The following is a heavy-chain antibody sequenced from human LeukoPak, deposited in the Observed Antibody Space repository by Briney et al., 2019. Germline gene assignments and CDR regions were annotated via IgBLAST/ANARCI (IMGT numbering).Heavy chain of an antibody. CDR3: ASPRGVMTNGPFFDN. CDR2: IKQDGSER. D-gene: IGHD3-22*01. CDR1: GFTFSSYW. V-gene: IGHV3-7*03. Sequence: GGSLRLSCAASGFTFSSYWMSWVRQAPGKGLEWVANIKQDGSERYYVDSVRGRFTISRDDAQNSLYLQMDSLSAEDTAVYYCASPRGVMTNGPFFDNWGQGTLVTVSS. J-gene: IGHJ4*02.